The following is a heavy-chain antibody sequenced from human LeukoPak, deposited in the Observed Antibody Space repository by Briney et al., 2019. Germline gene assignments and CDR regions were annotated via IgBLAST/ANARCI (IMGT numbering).Heavy chain of an antibody. V-gene: IGHV1-18*01. CDR1: GYTFTSYG. J-gene: IGHJ4*02. Sequence: ASVKVSCKASGYTFTSYGIGWVRQAPGQGLEWMGWISAYNGNTNYAQKLQGRVTMTTDTSTSTAYMELRSLSSDDTAVYYCARAGLYSGSYGGDYWGQGTLVTVSS. CDR3: ARAGLYSGSYGGDY. D-gene: IGHD1-26*01. CDR2: ISAYNGNT.